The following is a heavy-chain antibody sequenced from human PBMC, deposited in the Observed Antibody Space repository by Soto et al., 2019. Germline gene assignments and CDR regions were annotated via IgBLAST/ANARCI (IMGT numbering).Heavy chain of an antibody. Sequence: QVQLQESGPGPVKPSQTLSLTCTVSGGSISSGGYYWSWIRQHPGKGLEWIGYIYYSGSTYYNPSLKSRVTISVDTSKNQCALKLSSVTAANTAVYYCARGHDPIVNYYFDYWGQGSLVTVSS. CDR1: GGSISSGGYY. J-gene: IGHJ4*02. V-gene: IGHV4-31*03. D-gene: IGHD1-20*01. CDR3: ARGHDPIVNYYFDY. CDR2: IYYSGST.